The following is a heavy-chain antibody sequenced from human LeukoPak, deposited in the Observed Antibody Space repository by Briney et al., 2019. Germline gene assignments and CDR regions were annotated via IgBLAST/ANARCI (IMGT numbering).Heavy chain of an antibody. CDR1: GDSISSSSYY. D-gene: IGHD2-2*01. CDR3: ARGVPDIVVVPAATPRYFDL. CDR2: IYYSGST. J-gene: IGHJ2*01. Sequence: SETLSLTCTVSGDSISSSSYYWGWIRQPPGKGLEWIGNIYYSGSTYYNPPLKSRVTISVDTSKNQFSLKLSSVTAADTAVYYCARGVPDIVVVPAATPRYFDLWGRGTLVTVSS. V-gene: IGHV4-39*01.